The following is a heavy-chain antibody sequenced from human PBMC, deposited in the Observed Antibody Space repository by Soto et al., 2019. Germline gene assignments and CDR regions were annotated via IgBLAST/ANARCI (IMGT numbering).Heavy chain of an antibody. CDR2: ISGSADST. CDR1: GFSFSSFA. D-gene: IGHD2-8*01. CDR3: AKTRGAMIYAISVYGMDV. J-gene: IGHJ6*02. V-gene: IGHV3-23*01. Sequence: EVQLLESGGGFIHPGVSLRLSGAASGFSFSSFAMNLVRQAPWKGLEWVSIISGSADSTFYADSVKGRFTISRDNSKSTLYLQINSLRAEDTAVYYCAKTRGAMIYAISVYGMDVWGQGTTVTVSS.